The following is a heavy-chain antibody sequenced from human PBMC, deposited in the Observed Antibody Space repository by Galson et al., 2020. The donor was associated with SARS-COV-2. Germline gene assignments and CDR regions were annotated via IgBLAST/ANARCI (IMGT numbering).Heavy chain of an antibody. CDR3: VREGGDSSGYYFLY. V-gene: IGHV1-18*01. CDR1: GYTFTTYG. Sequence: ASVKVSCKASGYTFTTYGISWLRQAPGQGLEWMGWISVYYGNTKYAQNFQGRVTLTTDTSTTTAYMELRSLRSDDTAVYYCVREGGDSSGYYFLYWGQGTLVTVSS. CDR2: ISVYYGNT. D-gene: IGHD3-22*01. J-gene: IGHJ4*02.